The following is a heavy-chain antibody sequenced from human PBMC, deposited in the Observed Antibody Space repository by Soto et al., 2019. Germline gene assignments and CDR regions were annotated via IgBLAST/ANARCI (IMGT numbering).Heavy chain of an antibody. J-gene: IGHJ4*02. CDR2: ISYDGSNK. CDR1: GFTFSSYG. Sequence: GGSLRLSCAASGFTFSSYGMHWVRQAPGKGLEWVAVISYDGSNKYYADSVKGRFTISRDNSKNTLYLQMNSLRAEDTAVYYCAKDDLPAQQLVPFDYWGQGTLVTVSS. D-gene: IGHD6-13*01. V-gene: IGHV3-30*18. CDR3: AKDDLPAQQLVPFDY.